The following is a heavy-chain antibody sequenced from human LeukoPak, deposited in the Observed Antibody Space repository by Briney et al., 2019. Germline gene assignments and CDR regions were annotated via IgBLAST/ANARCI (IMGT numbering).Heavy chain of an antibody. CDR3: AKSVRPGFFYCGMDV. D-gene: IGHD3-10*01. CDR2: ISTSGAST. Sequence: PGGSLRLSCAASGFTYNSYAMSWVRQAPGKGLEWVSSISTSGASTYYADSVKGRFTISRDNSKNTLYLQLNSLRAEDTAVYHCAKSVRPGFFYCGMDVWGQGATATVSS. CDR1: GFTYNSYA. J-gene: IGHJ6*02. V-gene: IGHV3-23*01.